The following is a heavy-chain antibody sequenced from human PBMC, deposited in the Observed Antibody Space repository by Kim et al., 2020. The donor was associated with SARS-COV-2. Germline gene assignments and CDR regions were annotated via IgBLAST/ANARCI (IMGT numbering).Heavy chain of an antibody. Sequence: GGSLRLSCAASGFTFSSYEMNWVRQAPGKGLEWVSYISSSGSTIYYADSVKGRFTISRDNAKNSLYLQMNSLRAEDTAVYYCARATGTKDPIDYWGQGTLVTVSS. V-gene: IGHV3-48*03. J-gene: IGHJ4*02. CDR2: ISSSGSTI. CDR1: GFTFSSYE. D-gene: IGHD1-1*01. CDR3: ARATGTKDPIDY.